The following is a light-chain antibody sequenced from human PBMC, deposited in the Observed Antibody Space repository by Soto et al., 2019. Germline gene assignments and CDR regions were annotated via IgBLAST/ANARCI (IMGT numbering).Light chain of an antibody. Sequence: QSVLTQPPSVSGAPGQRVTISFTGSSSNIGAGYDVHWYQQLPGTAPKLLIYGNSNRPSGVPDRFSGSKSGTSASLAITGLQAEYEADYYCQSYDSSLSGYVVFGGGTKLTVL. CDR2: GNS. CDR1: SSNIGAGYD. V-gene: IGLV1-40*01. J-gene: IGLJ2*01. CDR3: QSYDSSLSGYVV.